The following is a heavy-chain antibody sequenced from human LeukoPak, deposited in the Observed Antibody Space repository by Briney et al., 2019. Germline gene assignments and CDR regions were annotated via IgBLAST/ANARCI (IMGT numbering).Heavy chain of an antibody. CDR1: GFTFSRYS. CDR3: AREFSTVGNFDY. D-gene: IGHD3-3*02. J-gene: IGHJ4*02. CDR2: IYFTGNYI. Sequence: GGSLRLSCVTSGFTFSRYSMRWVRQAPGKGLEWVSSIYFTGNYISYADSVKGRFTISRDNAKNSLYLQMNSLRAEDTAVYYCAREFSTVGNFDYWGQGTLVTVSS. V-gene: IGHV3-21*04.